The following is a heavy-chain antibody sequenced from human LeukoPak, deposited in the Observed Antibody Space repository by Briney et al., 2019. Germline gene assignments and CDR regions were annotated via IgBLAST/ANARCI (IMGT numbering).Heavy chain of an antibody. D-gene: IGHD3-16*01. CDR1: GGSISSSSYY. V-gene: IGHV4-39*01. J-gene: IGHJ6*03. Sequence: PSETLSLTCTVSGGSISSSSYYWGWIRQPPGKGLEWIGSIYYSGSTYYNPSLKSRVTISVDTSKNQFSLKLSSVTAADTAVYYCARLYVYYYYMDVWSKGTTVTVSS. CDR2: IYYSGST. CDR3: ARLYVYYYYMDV.